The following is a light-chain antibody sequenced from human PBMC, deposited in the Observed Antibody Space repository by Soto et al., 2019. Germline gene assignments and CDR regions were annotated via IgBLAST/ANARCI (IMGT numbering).Light chain of an antibody. J-gene: IGLJ1*01. V-gene: IGLV2-11*01. CDR1: SSDVGAYNY. CDR2: DVT. CDR3: CSYAGGYNFYV. Sequence: QSALTQPRSVSGSPGQSVTISCTGTSSDVGAYNYVSWYQQHPGKAPKLMIYDVTKRPSGVPDRFSGSKSGNTASLTISGLQAEDEADYYCCSYAGGYNFYVFTTGTKLTVL.